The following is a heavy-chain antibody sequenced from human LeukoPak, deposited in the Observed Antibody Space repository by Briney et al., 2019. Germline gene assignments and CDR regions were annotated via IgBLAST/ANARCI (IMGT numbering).Heavy chain of an antibody. D-gene: IGHD5-24*01. CDR1: GGSISSGGYY. V-gene: IGHV4-30-4*08. Sequence: SQTLSLTCTVSGGSISSGGYYWSWIRQPPGKGPEWIGYIYYSGSTYYNPSLKSRVTISVDTSKNQFSLKLSSVTAADTAVYYCARDRVHKDGYNPGLLYYYGMDVWGQGTTVTVSS. CDR2: IYYSGST. CDR3: ARDRVHKDGYNPGLLYYYGMDV. J-gene: IGHJ6*02.